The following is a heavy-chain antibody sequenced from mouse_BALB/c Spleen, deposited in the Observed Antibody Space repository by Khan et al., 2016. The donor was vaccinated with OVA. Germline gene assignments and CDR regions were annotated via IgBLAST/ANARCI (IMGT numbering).Heavy chain of an antibody. D-gene: IGHD1-1*01. CDR2: IYPGSGNT. Sequence: QVQLQQSGPELVKPGASVKLSCKASGYTFTDYVLTWVKQRTGQGIEWIGEIYPGSGNTYYNEKFKGQATLTADKSSDTVYMQFSSMTSEDSAVYFCARGGYGTSGAFWGQGTLVTVSA. CDR1: GYTFTDYV. J-gene: IGHJ3*01. V-gene: IGHV1-81*01. CDR3: ARGGYGTSGAF.